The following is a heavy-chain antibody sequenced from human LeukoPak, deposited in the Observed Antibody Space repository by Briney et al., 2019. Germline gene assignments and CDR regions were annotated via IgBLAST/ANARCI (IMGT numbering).Heavy chain of an antibody. CDR2: INPSGGST. D-gene: IGHD6-13*01. V-gene: IGHV1-46*01. J-gene: IGHJ4*02. CDR3: ARAGTGTRSSWYGLDY. CDR1: GYTFTSYC. Sequence: ASVKVSCKASGYTFTSYCMHWVRQAPGQGLEWMGIINPSGGSTSYAQKFQGRVTMTRDTSTSTVYMELSSLRSEDTAVYYCARAGTGTRSSWYGLDYWGQGTLVTVSS.